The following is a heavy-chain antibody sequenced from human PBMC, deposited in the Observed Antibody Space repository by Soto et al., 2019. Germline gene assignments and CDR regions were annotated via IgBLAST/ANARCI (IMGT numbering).Heavy chain of an antibody. D-gene: IGHD2-15*01. CDR2: IIPILGIA. CDR1: GGIISSYT. J-gene: IGHJ6*02. V-gene: IGHV1-69*02. Sequence: QVQLVQSGADVKKPGSSVKVSCKASGGIISSYTITWVRQAPGQGLEWMGRIIPILGIANYAQKIQGRVTITADKSTSTAYMELSSLRSEDTAVYYCARMVGSYGMDVWGQGTTVTVSS. CDR3: ARMVGSYGMDV.